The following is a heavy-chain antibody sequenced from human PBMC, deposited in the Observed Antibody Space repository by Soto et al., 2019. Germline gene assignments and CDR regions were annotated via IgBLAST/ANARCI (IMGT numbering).Heavy chain of an antibody. J-gene: IGHJ4*02. CDR3: AGDPSYGALDY. Sequence: PGGSLRLSCAASGFTFSSYSMNWVRQAPGKGLEWVAVIWYDGSNKYYADSVKGRFTISRDNSKNTLYLQMNSLRAEDTAVYYCAGDPSYGALDYWGQGTRVTGSS. CDR1: GFTFSSYS. CDR2: IWYDGSNK. D-gene: IGHD4-17*01. V-gene: IGHV3-33*08.